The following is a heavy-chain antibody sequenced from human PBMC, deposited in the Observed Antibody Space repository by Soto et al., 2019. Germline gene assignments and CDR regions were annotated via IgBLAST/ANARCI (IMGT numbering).Heavy chain of an antibody. V-gene: IGHV1-69*13. J-gene: IGHJ3*02. CDR2: IIPIFGTA. Sequence: ASVKVSCKASGGTFSSYAISWVRQAPGQGLEWMGGIIPIFGTANYAQKFQGRVTITADESTSTAYMELSSLRSEDTAVYYCARVQGHIVVVTAIRDDAFDIWGQGTMVTVSS. D-gene: IGHD2-21*02. CDR1: GGTFSSYA. CDR3: ARVQGHIVVVTAIRDDAFDI.